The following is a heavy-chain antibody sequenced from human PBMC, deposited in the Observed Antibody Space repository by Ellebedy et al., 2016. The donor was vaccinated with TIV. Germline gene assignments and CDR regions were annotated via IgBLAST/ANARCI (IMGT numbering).Heavy chain of an antibody. J-gene: IGHJ6*03. Sequence: ASVKVSCKASGYTFNHYPINWMRQAPGRGLEWLGWINTNTGNPTYSQGFRGQFAFSLDTSVSTAFLQISGLRAEDTAIYYCARDSRYNWNDWDYYHMDVWGRGTTVTVSS. V-gene: IGHV7-4-1*02. D-gene: IGHD1-1*01. CDR2: INTNTGNP. CDR3: ARDSRYNWNDWDYYHMDV. CDR1: GYTFNHYP.